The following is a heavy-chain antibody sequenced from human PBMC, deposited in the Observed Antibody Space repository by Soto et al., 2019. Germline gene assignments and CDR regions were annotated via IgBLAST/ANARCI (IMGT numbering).Heavy chain of an antibody. V-gene: IGHV5-10-1*01. J-gene: IGHJ6*02. Sequence: GESLKISCQGSGYNFASYWISWVRQMPGKGLEWMGRIDPIDSYTNYSPSFQGHVTISADKSISTAYLQWSSLKASDTAMYYCARRYCSSASCPRNYYGMDVWGQGTTVTISS. CDR3: ARRYCSSASCPRNYYGMDV. D-gene: IGHD2-2*01. CDR2: IDPIDSYT. CDR1: GYNFASYW.